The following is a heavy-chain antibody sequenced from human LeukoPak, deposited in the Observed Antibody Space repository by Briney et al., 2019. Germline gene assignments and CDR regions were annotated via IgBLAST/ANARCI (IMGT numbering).Heavy chain of an antibody. Sequence: GGSLRLSCAASGFTFSNYGMHWVRQAPGRGLEWVAVISYDGSNKYYADSVKGRFTISRDNSKNTLYLQMNSLRAEDTAVYYCARGPRDCSGGSCYKGGWGQGTLVTVSS. CDR2: ISYDGSNK. CDR3: ARGPRDCSGGSCYKGG. V-gene: IGHV3-30*03. D-gene: IGHD2-15*01. J-gene: IGHJ4*02. CDR1: GFTFSNYG.